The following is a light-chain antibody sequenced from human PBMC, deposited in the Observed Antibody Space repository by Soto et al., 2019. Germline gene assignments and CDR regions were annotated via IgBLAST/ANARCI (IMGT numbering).Light chain of an antibody. J-gene: IGLJ1*01. CDR3: LSYTSSGTYV. Sequence: QSALTQPASVSGSPGQSITISCTGTSSDVGNYKYVSWYQQHPGKAPKLIIYEVSNRPSGVSDRFSGSNSGNTASLTISGLQAEDETDYYCLSYTSSGTYVFGTGTKLTVL. CDR1: SSDVGNYKY. V-gene: IGLV2-14*01. CDR2: EVS.